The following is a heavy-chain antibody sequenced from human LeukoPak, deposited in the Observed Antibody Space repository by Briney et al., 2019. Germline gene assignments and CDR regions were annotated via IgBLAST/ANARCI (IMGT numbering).Heavy chain of an antibody. Sequence: GGSLRLSCADSGFTFSTFAMIRVRQPPGKGLEWVSSIFPSGGEIHYADSVRGRFTISRDNSKSTLSLQMNSLRAEDTAIYYCATYRQVLLPFESWGRGTLVTVSS. CDR3: ATYRQVLLPFES. D-gene: IGHD2-8*02. J-gene: IGHJ4*02. CDR2: IFPSGGEI. CDR1: GFTFSTFA. V-gene: IGHV3-23*01.